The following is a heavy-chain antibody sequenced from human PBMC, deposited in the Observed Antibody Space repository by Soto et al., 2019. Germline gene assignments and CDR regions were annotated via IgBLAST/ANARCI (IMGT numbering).Heavy chain of an antibody. CDR1: GSTFSNDW. J-gene: IGHJ6*02. Sequence: GSLRLSCAVSGSTFSNDWMHWVRQAPGKGLVWVSHINSDGSSTNYADFVKGRFTIARDNAKNTVYLQMNSLRAEDTAVYYCARDRSYSLDVWGQGTTVTVSS. CDR2: INSDGSST. V-gene: IGHV3-74*01. CDR3: ARDRSYSLDV.